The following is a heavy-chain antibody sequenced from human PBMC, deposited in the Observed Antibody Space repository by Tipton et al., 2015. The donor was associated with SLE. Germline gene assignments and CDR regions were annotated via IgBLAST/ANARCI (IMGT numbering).Heavy chain of an antibody. Sequence: TLSLTCTVSGGSISRGTNYWTWIRQHPGKGLEWIGYIYHTGSTYYNPSLKSRVSIPVDTSKNQFSLQLNSVTAADTAVYYCARDPLPAAGFDYWGHGTLVTVSS. CDR1: GGSISRGTNY. V-gene: IGHV4-31*03. D-gene: IGHD6-13*01. CDR2: IYHTGST. J-gene: IGHJ4*01. CDR3: ARDPLPAAGFDY.